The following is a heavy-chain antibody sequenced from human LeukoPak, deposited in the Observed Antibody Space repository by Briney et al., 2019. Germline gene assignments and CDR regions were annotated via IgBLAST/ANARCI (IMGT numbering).Heavy chain of an antibody. J-gene: IGHJ4*02. Sequence: GGSLRLSCAASGFTFSSYWMSWVRQAPGKGLEWVANIKQDGSEKYYVDSVKGRFTISRDNAKNSLYLQMNSLRAEDTAAYYCARDLTYYYDSSGYYDYWGQGTLVTVSS. CDR3: ARDLTYYYDSSGYYDY. CDR2: IKQDGSEK. V-gene: IGHV3-7*04. D-gene: IGHD3-22*01. CDR1: GFTFSSYW.